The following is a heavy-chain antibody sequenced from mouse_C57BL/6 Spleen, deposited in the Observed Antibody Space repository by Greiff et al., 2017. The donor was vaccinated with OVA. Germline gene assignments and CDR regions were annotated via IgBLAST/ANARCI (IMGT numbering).Heavy chain of an antibody. CDR2: IDPSDSYT. CDR1: GYTFTSYW. Sequence: QVHVKQPGAELVKPGASVKLSCKASGYTFTSYWMQWVKQRPGQGLEWIGEIDPSDSYTNYNQKFKGKATLTVDTSSSTAYMQLSSLTSEDSAVYYCARWPYFDYWGQGTTLTVSS. CDR3: ARWPYFDY. J-gene: IGHJ2*01. V-gene: IGHV1-50*01. D-gene: IGHD2-3*01.